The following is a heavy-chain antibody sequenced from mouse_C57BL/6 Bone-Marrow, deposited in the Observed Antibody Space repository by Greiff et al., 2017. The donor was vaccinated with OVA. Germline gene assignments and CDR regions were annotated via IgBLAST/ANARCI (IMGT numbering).Heavy chain of an antibody. CDR3: ARPVYDYGSWFAY. J-gene: IGHJ3*01. D-gene: IGHD2-4*01. CDR1: GFTFSDYY. Sequence: EVKLVESGGGLVQPGGSLKLSCAASGFTFSDYYMYWVRQTPEKRLEWVAYISNGGGSTYYPDTVKGRFTISRDNAKNTLYLQMSRLKSEDTAMDYCARPVYDYGSWFAYWGQGTLVTVSA. CDR2: ISNGGGST. V-gene: IGHV5-12*01.